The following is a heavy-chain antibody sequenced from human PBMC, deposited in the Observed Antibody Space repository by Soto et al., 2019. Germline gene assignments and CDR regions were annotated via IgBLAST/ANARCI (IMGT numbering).Heavy chain of an antibody. J-gene: IGHJ4*02. CDR2: INAGNGNT. Sequence: GASVKVSCKASGYTFTSCAMHWVRQAPGQRLEWMGWINAGNGNTKYSQKFQGRVTITRDTSASTAYMELSSLRSEDTAVYYCARELHYYDSSGYYDYWGQGTLVTVSS. D-gene: IGHD3-22*01. V-gene: IGHV1-3*01. CDR3: ARELHYYDSSGYYDY. CDR1: GYTFTSCA.